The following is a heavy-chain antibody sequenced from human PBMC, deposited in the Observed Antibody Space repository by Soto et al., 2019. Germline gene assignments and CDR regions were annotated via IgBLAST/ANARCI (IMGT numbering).Heavy chain of an antibody. V-gene: IGHV4-34*01. J-gene: IGHJ6*01. CDR1: CGSVSGYY. Sequence: SETLSLTPCVYCGSVSGYYWRWILQPPGKGLEWIGEINHSGSPNYNPSLKSRVTISVDTSKNQFSLKLSSVTAADTAVYYCARGGKWLDYYYYGMDVWGQGTTVTVPS. CDR3: ARGGKWLDYYYYGMDV. D-gene: IGHD6-19*01. CDR2: INHSGSP.